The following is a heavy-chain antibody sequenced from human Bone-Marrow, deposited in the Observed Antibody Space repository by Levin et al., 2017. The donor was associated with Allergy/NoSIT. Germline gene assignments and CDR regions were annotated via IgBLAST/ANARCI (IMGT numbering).Heavy chain of an antibody. Sequence: GESLKISCAASGLTFPFSDTYMAWLRQAPGKGLEWISYISSSGVTIYYADSVKGRFTISRDNAKKSVYLQMDSLRDADTAVSYCAMSHDYDAPGWFDPWGQGTLVTVSS. CDR3: AMSHDYDAPGWFDP. J-gene: IGHJ5*02. CDR1: GLTFPFSDTY. V-gene: IGHV3-11*01. D-gene: IGHD4/OR15-4a*01. CDR2: ISSSGVTI.